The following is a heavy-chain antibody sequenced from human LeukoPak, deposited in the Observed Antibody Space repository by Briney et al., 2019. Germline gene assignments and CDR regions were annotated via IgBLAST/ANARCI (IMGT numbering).Heavy chain of an antibody. J-gene: IGHJ4*02. V-gene: IGHV1-69*06. CDR2: IIPIFGTA. D-gene: IGHD4-17*01. CDR3: ARVEDYGEIPDSYYLDY. Sequence: GASLKVSCKASGGTFSSYAISWVRQAPGQGLEWMGGIIPIFGTANYAQKFQGRVTITADKSTSTAYMELSRLRSDDTAVYYCARVEDYGEIPDSYYLDYWGQGTMVTVSS. CDR1: GGTFSSYA.